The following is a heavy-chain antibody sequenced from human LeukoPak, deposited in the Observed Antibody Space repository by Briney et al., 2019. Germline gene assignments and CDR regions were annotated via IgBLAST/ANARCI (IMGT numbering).Heavy chain of an antibody. CDR1: GGSVSTYY. CDR3: ARGRLAYDFWSGYYTATEYFQH. CDR2: VYASGSA. D-gene: IGHD3-3*01. V-gene: IGHV4-4*07. J-gene: IGHJ1*01. Sequence: SETLSLTCSVSGGSVSTYYWTWIRQPAGKGLEWIGRVYASGSANSNPSLKSRVTMSVDTSKKQVFLKLSSVTAADTAVYYCARGRLAYDFWSGYYTATEYFQHWGQGTLVTVSS.